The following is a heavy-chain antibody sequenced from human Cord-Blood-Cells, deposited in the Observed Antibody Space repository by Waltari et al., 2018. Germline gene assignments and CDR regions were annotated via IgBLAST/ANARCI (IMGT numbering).Heavy chain of an antibody. Sequence: EVQLVESGGGLVQPGRSLRLSCTASGFTFGDYAMSWVRQAPGKGLEWVGFIRSKAYGGTTEYAASVKGRFTISRDDSKSIAYLQMNSLKTEDTAVYYCTRDGRVGYCSGGSCHWYFDLWGRGTLVTVSS. V-gene: IGHV3-49*04. CDR2: IRSKAYGGTT. D-gene: IGHD2-15*01. CDR1: GFTFGDYA. CDR3: TRDGRVGYCSGGSCHWYFDL. J-gene: IGHJ2*01.